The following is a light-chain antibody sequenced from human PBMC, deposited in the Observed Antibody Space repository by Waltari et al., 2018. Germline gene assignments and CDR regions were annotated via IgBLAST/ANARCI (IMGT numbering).Light chain of an antibody. Sequence: DIQMTQSPSTLSASVGDSLPVTCRASQTITRDLAWYQQKPGKAPKLLIYKASVLKSGVPSRFSGSGSATEFTLTISSLQPDDFATYYCQHYYNYPFSFGPGTKVDIK. CDR3: QHYYNYPFS. CDR2: KAS. J-gene: IGKJ3*01. V-gene: IGKV1-5*03. CDR1: QTITRD.